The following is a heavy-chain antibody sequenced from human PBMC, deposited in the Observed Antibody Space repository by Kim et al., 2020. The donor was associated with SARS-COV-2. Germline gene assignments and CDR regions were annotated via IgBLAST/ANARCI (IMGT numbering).Heavy chain of an antibody. V-gene: IGHV3-11*01. J-gene: IGHJ4*02. D-gene: IGHD2-2*01. CDR3: ARVRGDIVVVPTNPYYFDY. Sequence: GGSLRLSCAASGFTFSDYYMSWIRQAPGKGLEWVSYISSSGSTIYYADSVKGRFTISRDNAKNSLYLQMNSLRAEDTAVYYCARVRGDIVVVPTNPYYFDYWAREPWSPSPQ. CDR2: ISSSGSTI. CDR1: GFTFSDYY.